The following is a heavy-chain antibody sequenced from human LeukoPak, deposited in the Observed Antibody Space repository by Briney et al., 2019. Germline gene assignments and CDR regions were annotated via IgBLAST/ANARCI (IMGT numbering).Heavy chain of an antibody. CDR2: IYYSGST. Sequence: SETLSLTCTVSGGSISSYYWNWIRQPPRKGLEWIGYIYYSGSTNYNPSLKSRVTTLVDTSKNQFSLRLSSVTAADTAVYYCAREYSSSSGRRAFDFWGQGTMVTVSS. V-gene: IGHV4-59*08. D-gene: IGHD6-6*01. J-gene: IGHJ3*01. CDR3: AREYSSSSGRRAFDF. CDR1: GGSISSYY.